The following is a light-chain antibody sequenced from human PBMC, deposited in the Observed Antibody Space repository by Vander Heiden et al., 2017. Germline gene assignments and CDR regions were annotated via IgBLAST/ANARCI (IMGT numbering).Light chain of an antibody. CDR2: AAS. CDR1: QIISTY. CDR3: QQRYRAPT. Sequence: DIQMTKSPSSLSASVGDRVTITCRASQIISTYLHWYQQKPGKAPNLLIYAASTLRSGVPSSFSGSGSGTDFTLTISSLQPEDFATYYCQQRYRAPTFGGGTKVEIK. V-gene: IGKV1-39*01. J-gene: IGKJ4*01.